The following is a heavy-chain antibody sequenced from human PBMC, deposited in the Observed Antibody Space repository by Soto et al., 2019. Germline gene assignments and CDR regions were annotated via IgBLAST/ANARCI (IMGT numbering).Heavy chain of an antibody. CDR2: INAGNGNT. CDR3: ARGGLGMTTVIYFDY. V-gene: IGHV1-3*01. J-gene: IGHJ4*02. CDR1: GYTLTNYS. Sequence: ASVKGSCKAFGYTLTNYSMHLGRQAPGQRLEWMGWINAGNGNTKYSQKFQGRVTITRAKSASTDYMELSSLRSEDTAVYYCARGGLGMTTVIYFDYWGQGTLVTVSS. D-gene: IGHD4-4*01.